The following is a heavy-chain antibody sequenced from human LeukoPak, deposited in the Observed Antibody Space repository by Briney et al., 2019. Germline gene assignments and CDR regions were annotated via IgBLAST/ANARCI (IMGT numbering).Heavy chain of an antibody. J-gene: IGHJ5*02. D-gene: IGHD1-26*01. CDR3: ARAASGAPTLNWFDP. CDR1: GYTFTSYA. Sequence: GASVKVSCKASGYTFTSYAMHWVRRAPGQRLEWMGWINAGNGNTKYSQKFQGRVTITRDTSASTAYMELSSLRSEDTAVYYCARAASGAPTLNWFDPWGQGTLVTVSS. V-gene: IGHV1-3*01. CDR2: INAGNGNT.